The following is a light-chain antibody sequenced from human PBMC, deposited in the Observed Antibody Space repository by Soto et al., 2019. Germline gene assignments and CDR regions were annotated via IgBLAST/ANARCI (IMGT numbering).Light chain of an antibody. CDR3: QQYNSYLWT. J-gene: IGKJ1*01. CDR1: QGISSW. Sequence: ILMTQSTSSLSASTGDTVIITCRASQGISSWLAWYQQKPGKAPKLLIYAASSLQSGVPSRFSGSGSGTEFTLTISGLQPDDSAVYYCQQYNSYLWTFGQGTKVDIK. CDR2: AAS. V-gene: IGKV1D-16*01.